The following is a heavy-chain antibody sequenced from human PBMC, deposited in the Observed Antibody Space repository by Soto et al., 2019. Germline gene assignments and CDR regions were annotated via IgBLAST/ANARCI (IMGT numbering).Heavy chain of an antibody. Sequence: SETLSLTCTVSGGSISSSSYYWGWIRQPPGKGLEWIGSIYYSGSTYYNPSLKSRVTISVETSKNHFSLKLSSVTAAGTAVYYCASYYYDSSGYYYVPGVYWGQGTLVTVSS. CDR2: IYYSGST. J-gene: IGHJ4*02. CDR3: ASYYYDSSGYYYVPGVY. V-gene: IGHV4-39*01. CDR1: GGSISSSSYY. D-gene: IGHD3-22*01.